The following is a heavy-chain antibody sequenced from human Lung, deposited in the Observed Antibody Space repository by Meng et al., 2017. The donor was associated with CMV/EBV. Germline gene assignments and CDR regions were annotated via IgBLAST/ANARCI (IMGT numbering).Heavy chain of an antibody. Sequence: SXTVSGGSISSYYWSWIRQPPGKGLEWIGYIYYSGSTNYNPSLKSRVTISVDTSKNQFSLKLSSVTAAYTAVYYYARDLGYCSSTSCYYYYGMDVWGQGXTVTVSS. CDR3: ARDLGYCSSTSCYYYYGMDV. J-gene: IGHJ6*02. V-gene: IGHV4-59*01. CDR2: IYYSGST. CDR1: GGSISSYY. D-gene: IGHD2-2*01.